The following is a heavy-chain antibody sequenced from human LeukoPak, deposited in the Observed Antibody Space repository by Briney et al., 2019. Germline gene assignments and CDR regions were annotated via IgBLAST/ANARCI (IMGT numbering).Heavy chain of an antibody. CDR2: ISGSGGST. D-gene: IGHD6-19*01. J-gene: IGHJ4*02. CDR3: AKRSGAAVAGKFDY. CDR1: GFTFSSYA. V-gene: IGHV3-23*01. Sequence: GGSPRLSCAASGFTFSSYAMSCVREAPGKGLEWVSAISGSGGSTYYAESVKGRFTISRDNSKNTLYLQMNSLRAEDTAVYYCAKRSGAAVAGKFDYWGQGTLVTVSS.